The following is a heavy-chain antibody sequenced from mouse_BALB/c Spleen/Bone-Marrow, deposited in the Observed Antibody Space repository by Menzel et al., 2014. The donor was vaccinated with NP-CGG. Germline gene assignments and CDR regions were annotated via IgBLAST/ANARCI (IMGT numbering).Heavy chain of an antibody. CDR1: GYSIPSGYY. V-gene: IGHV3-6*02. Sequence: VQLKQSGPGLVKPSQSLSLTCSVTGYSIPSGYYWNWIRQFPGNKLEWMGYISYDGSNNYNPSLKNRISITRDSSKNQFFLKLNSVTTEDTATYYGAQATATWFAYWGQGTLVTVSA. CDR2: ISYDGSN. CDR3: AQATATWFAY. D-gene: IGHD1-2*01. J-gene: IGHJ3*01.